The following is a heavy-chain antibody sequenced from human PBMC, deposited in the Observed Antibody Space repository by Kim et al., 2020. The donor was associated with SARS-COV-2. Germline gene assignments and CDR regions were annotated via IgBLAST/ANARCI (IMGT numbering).Heavy chain of an antibody. CDR3: AKDQVGQLGGMDV. J-gene: IGHJ6*02. Sequence: YADSVKGRFTISRDNSKNTLYLQKNSLRAEDTAVYYCAKDQVGQLGGMDVWGQGTTVTVSS. D-gene: IGHD1-1*01. V-gene: IGHV3-23*01.